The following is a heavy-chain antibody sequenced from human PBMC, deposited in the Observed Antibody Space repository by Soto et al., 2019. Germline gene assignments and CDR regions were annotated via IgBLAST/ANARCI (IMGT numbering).Heavy chain of an antibody. CDR3: AKLGGAAGGILLVDY. CDR2: ISGSGGST. V-gene: IGHV3-23*01. J-gene: IGHJ4*02. D-gene: IGHD6-13*01. CDR1: GFTFSSYA. Sequence: EVQLLESGGGLVQPGGSLRPSCAASGFTFSSYAMSWVRQAPGKGLEWVSAISGSGGSTYYADSVKGRFTISRDNSKNTQYLQMNSLRAEDTAVYYCAKLGGAAGGILLVDYWGQGTLVTVSS.